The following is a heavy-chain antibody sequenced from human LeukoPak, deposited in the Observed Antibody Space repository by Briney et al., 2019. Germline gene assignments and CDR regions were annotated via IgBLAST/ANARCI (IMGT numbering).Heavy chain of an antibody. CDR3: AKAMISSGWYAADY. J-gene: IGHJ4*02. Sequence: GSLRLSCAASGLTFDDHDMQWVRQAPGKGLEWVSLITWDGGDAYYADSVKGRFTISRDNAKNSVYLQMNSLRPDDTAFYYCAKAMISSGWYAADYWGQGTLVTVSS. V-gene: IGHV3-43D*03. CDR1: GLTFDDHD. CDR2: ITWDGGDA. D-gene: IGHD6-19*01.